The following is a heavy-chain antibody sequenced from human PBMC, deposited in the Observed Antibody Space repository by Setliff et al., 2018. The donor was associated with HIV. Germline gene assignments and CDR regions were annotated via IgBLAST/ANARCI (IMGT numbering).Heavy chain of an antibody. D-gene: IGHD2-15*01. V-gene: IGHV4-39*01. CDR3: ARLGSHCKNAFCPPY. CDR1: GDSISRRRYY. J-gene: IGHJ4*02. Sequence: SETLSLTCVVSGDSISRRRYYWGWIRQPPGKGLEWIGSFYYSGSTSYNPSLKSRVTISGDTSKNQVSLRLSSVTAADTAVYYCARLGSHCKNAFCPPYGGQGTLVTVSS. CDR2: FYYSGST.